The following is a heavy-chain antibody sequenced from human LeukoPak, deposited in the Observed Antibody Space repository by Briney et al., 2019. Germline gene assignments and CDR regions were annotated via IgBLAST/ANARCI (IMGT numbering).Heavy chain of an antibody. D-gene: IGHD3-3*01. Sequence: SETLSLTCAVYGGSFSGYYWSWIRQPPGKGLEWIGEINHSGSTNYNPSLKSRVTISVDTSKNQFSLKLSSVTAADTAVYYCARGGGITIFGVVISGKYNWFDPWGQGTPVTVSS. CDR1: GGSFSGYY. CDR3: ARGGGITIFGVVISGKYNWFDP. V-gene: IGHV4-34*01. J-gene: IGHJ5*02. CDR2: INHSGST.